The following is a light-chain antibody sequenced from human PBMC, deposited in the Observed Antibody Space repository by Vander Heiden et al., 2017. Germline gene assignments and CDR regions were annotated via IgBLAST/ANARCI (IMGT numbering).Light chain of an antibody. V-gene: IGLV2-18*02. Sequence: QSALTQPPFVSGSPGQSVTISCTGTRSDVGSYNRVSWYQQPPGTAPKLIIYEVNTPPSGVPDRFSGSKSGNTASLTISGLQADDEADYYCSSYTSSITVVFGGGTKLTVL. CDR3: SSYTSSITVV. CDR1: RSDVGSYNR. CDR2: EVN. J-gene: IGLJ2*01.